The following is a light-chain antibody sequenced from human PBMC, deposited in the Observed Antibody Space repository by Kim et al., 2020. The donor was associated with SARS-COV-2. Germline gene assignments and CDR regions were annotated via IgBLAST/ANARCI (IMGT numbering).Light chain of an antibody. Sequence: PGERATLAGRASQSVSSNFLAWYQQRPGQAPRLLIYAASTRATGIPDRFSGSGSGTDFTLTISRLESEDFAVYYCQQYAKSPLYTFGQGTKLEI. CDR3: QQYAKSPLYT. J-gene: IGKJ2*01. V-gene: IGKV3-20*01. CDR2: AAS. CDR1: QSVSSNF.